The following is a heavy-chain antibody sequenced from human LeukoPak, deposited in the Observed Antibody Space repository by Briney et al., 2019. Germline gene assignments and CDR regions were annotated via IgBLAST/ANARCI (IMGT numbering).Heavy chain of an antibody. CDR3: AKSSGGYYHDFDY. J-gene: IGHJ4*02. V-gene: IGHV4-59*12. CDR2: IYYSGST. D-gene: IGHD3-22*01. CDR1: GGSISSYY. Sequence: PSETLSLTCTVSGGSISSYYWSWIRQPPGKGLEWIGYIYYSGSTNCNPSLKSRVTISIDTSKNQFSLKMTSVTAADTAVYYCAKSSGGYYHDFDYWGQGTLVTVSS.